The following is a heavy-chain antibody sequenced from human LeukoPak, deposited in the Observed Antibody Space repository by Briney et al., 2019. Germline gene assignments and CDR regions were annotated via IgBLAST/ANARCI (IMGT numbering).Heavy chain of an antibody. V-gene: IGHV4-59*01. J-gene: IGHJ3*02. D-gene: IGHD3-9*01. Sequence: PSETLSLTCAVYGGSFSGYYWSWIRQPPGKGLEWIGYIYYSGSSNYNPSLKSRVTISVDTSKNQFSLKLSSVTAADTAVYYCARGRMEDILTGYRPGAFDIWGQGTMVTVSS. CDR3: ARGRMEDILTGYRPGAFDI. CDR1: GGSFSGYY. CDR2: IYYSGSS.